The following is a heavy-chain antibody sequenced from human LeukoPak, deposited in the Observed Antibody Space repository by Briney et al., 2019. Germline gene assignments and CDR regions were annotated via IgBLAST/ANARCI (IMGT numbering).Heavy chain of an antibody. Sequence: GGSLRLSCVASGFTFSSYTMNWVRQAPGKGLEWVANIKQDGSEKYYVDSVKGRFTISRDNSKNTLYLQMNSLRAEDTAMYYCARDPRVALAGTDWFDPWGQGTLVTVSS. CDR3: ARDPRVALAGTDWFDP. J-gene: IGHJ5*02. V-gene: IGHV3-7*01. CDR2: IKQDGSEK. D-gene: IGHD6-19*01. CDR1: GFTFSSYT.